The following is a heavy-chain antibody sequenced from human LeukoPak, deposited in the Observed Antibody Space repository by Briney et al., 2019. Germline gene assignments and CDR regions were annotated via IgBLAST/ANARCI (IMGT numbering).Heavy chain of an antibody. CDR2: IIALLDMS. J-gene: IGHJ4*02. CDR1: GDTFSNFA. V-gene: IGHV1-69*04. Sequence: ASVKVSCKASGDTFSNFAISWVRQAPGQGLEWVGRIIALLDMSNYAQKYQGRVTITADTSTGTAYMELRSLRSDDTAVYYCARDDGDYWGQGTLVTVSS. CDR3: ARDDGDY.